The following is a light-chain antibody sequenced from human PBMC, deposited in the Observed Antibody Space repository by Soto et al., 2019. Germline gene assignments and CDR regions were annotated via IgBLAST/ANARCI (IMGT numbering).Light chain of an antibody. V-gene: IGLV1-47*01. CDR3: GAWDDRLSGLV. J-gene: IGLJ2*01. CDR1: SSNIGIYY. CDR2: RNN. Sequence: QSVLTQPPSASETPGQRVTISCSGSSSNIGIYYVYWYQQLPGTAPKLLIYRNNQRPSGVPDRISGSKSGSSASLAISGLRSEDECDYYCGAWDDRLSGLVFGGGGKVTVL.